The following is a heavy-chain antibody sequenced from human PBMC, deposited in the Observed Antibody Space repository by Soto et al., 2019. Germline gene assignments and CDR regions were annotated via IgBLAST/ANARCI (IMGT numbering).Heavy chain of an antibody. CDR3: ARLKRITIYEVISAEFYMDV. D-gene: IGHD3-3*01. J-gene: IGHJ6*03. V-gene: IGHV4-59*08. Sequence: SETLSLTCSVSGGPLSDYCWSWIRQPPGKGLEWIGYVYSSGSTNYNSSLESRATISVDSSTNQFSLKLSSVTAADTAIYYCARLKRITIYEVISAEFYMDVWGKGTTLTVSS. CDR2: VYSSGST. CDR1: GGPLSDYC.